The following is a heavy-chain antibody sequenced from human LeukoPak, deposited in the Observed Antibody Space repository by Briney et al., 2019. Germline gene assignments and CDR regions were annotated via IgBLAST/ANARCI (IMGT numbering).Heavy chain of an antibody. D-gene: IGHD3-22*01. J-gene: IGHJ4*02. Sequence: SVKVSCKASGGTFSSYAISWVRQAPGQGLEWMGRIIPIFGTANYAQKFQGRVTITTDESTSTAYMELSSLRSEDTAVYYCASGKYRNYYDSSGYYWGPFFDYWGQGTLVTVSS. CDR2: IIPIFGTA. CDR3: ASGKYRNYYDSSGYYWGPFFDY. V-gene: IGHV1-69*05. CDR1: GGTFSSYA.